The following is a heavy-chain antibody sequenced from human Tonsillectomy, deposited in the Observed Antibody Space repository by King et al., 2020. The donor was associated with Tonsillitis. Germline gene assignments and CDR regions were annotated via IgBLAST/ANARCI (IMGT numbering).Heavy chain of an antibody. V-gene: IGHV3-30*18. D-gene: IGHD3-10*01. CDR2: ISYDGSSE. CDR1: GFTFRTYG. CDR3: AKDRSTYYGSGLYYYYGMDV. Sequence: VQLVESGGGVVQPGRSLRLSCVASGFTFRTYGLHWVRQAPGKGLEWVAVISYDGSSEFYADSVKGRFTISRDNPQNTLYLQMNMLRTEDTAAYYCAKDRSTYYGSGLYYYYGMDVWGQGTTVTVSS. J-gene: IGHJ6*02.